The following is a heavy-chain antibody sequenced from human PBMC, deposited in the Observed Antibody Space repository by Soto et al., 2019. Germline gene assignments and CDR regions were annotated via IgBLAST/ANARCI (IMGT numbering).Heavy chain of an antibody. V-gene: IGHV1-46*01. J-gene: IGHJ4*02. CDR1: GYAFTSYY. CDR2: INPSGGST. D-gene: IGHD5-18*01. CDR3: ARARSYGSQLYEFDD. Sequence: ASVKVSCKASGYAFTSYYMHWVRQAPGQGLEWMGIINPSGGSTSYAQKFQGRVTMTRDTSTSTVYMELSSLRSEDTAVYYCARARSYGSQLYEFDDRGQGTRVTVTS.